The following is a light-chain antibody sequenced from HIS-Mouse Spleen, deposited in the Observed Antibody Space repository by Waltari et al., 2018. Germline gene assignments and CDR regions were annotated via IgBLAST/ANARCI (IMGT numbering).Light chain of an antibody. V-gene: IGLV5-45*02. Sequence: QAVLTQPSSLSASPGASASLTCTLRSGINVGTYRIYWYQQKPGSPPQYLLRYKSDSDKQQGSGVPSRFSGSKDASANAWILLISGLQSEDEADYYCMIWHSSACVFGGGTKLTVL. CDR1: SGINVGTYR. CDR3: MIWHSSACV. CDR2: YKSDSDK. J-gene: IGLJ3*02.